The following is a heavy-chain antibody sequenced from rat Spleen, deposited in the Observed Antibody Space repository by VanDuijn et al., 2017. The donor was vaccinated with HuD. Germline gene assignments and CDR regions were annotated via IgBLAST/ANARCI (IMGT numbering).Heavy chain of an antibody. CDR1: GFIFSDYY. V-gene: IGHV5-7*01. J-gene: IGHJ3*01. CDR2: ISYDGSSA. Sequence: EVQLVESGGGLVQPGRSLKLSCAASGFIFSDYYMAWVRQAPKKGLEWVASISYDGSSAYYRNSVKGRFTISRDNAQSTLYLQMDSLRSEDTATYYCARHGYGGYSGPFAYWGQGTLVTVSS. CDR3: ARHGYGGYSGPFAY. D-gene: IGHD1-11*01.